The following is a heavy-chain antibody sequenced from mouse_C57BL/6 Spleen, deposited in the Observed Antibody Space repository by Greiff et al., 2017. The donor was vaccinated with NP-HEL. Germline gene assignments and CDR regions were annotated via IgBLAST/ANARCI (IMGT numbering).Heavy chain of an antibody. J-gene: IGHJ1*03. V-gene: IGHV14-2*01. D-gene: IGHD1-1*01. CDR2: IDPEDGDT. Sequence: EVQLQQSGAELVKPGASVKLSCTASGFNIKDYYMHWVKQRTEQGLEWIGRIDPEDGDTKYVPKFQGKATITADTSSNTAYLQLSSLTSENTAVYYCARITTVVATDWYFDVWGTGTTVTVSS. CDR3: ARITTVVATDWYFDV. CDR1: GFNIKDYY.